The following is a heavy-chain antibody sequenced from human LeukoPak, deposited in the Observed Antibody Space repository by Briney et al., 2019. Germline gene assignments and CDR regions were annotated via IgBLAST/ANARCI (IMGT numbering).Heavy chain of an antibody. J-gene: IGHJ2*01. CDR1: GFTFSTSD. CDR2: IGAGGDT. Sequence: PGGSLRLSCAASGFTFSTSDLHWVRQGTGKSLEWVSAIGAGGDTYYSHSVKGRSTISRENAKNSLYLQMNSLRAGDTAVYYCVREISQGAAVCKYNWYFDLWGRGTPVTVSS. D-gene: IGHD6-13*01. V-gene: IGHV3-13*01. CDR3: VREISQGAAVCKYNWYFDL.